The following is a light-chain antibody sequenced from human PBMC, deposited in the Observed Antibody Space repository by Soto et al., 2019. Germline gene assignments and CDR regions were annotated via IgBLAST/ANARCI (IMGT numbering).Light chain of an antibody. CDR1: QSVSSY. V-gene: IGKV3-20*01. Sequence: EIVLTQSPATLSLSPGERATLSCRASQSVSSYLAWYQQKPGQAPRLLIYGASNRATGIPDRFSGSGSGTDFTLTISRLEPEDFAVYYCQQHGSSPATFGGGTKVDIK. CDR3: QQHGSSPAT. J-gene: IGKJ4*01. CDR2: GAS.